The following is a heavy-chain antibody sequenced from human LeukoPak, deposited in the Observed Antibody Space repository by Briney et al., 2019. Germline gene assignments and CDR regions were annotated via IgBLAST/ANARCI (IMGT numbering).Heavy chain of an antibody. V-gene: IGHV1-18*01. Sequence: ASVRVSSTASVYTFTTYGISWVRHTPGQGREWMGWISAYNGNTKYAQKLQSRVTMTTDTSTSTDYMELRSLRSDDTAVYYCARPRMVRGVIAPYFDYWGQGTLVTVSS. J-gene: IGHJ4*02. CDR1: VYTFTTYG. D-gene: IGHD3-10*01. CDR2: ISAYNGNT. CDR3: ARPRMVRGVIAPYFDY.